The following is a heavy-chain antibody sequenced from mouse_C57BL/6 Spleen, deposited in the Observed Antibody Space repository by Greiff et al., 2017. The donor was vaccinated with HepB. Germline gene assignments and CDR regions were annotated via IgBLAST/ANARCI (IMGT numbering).Heavy chain of an antibody. CDR2: IYPGGGYT. J-gene: IGHJ2*01. Sequence: QVQLQQSGAELVRPGPSVKMSCKASGYTFTNYWIGWAKQRPGHGLEWIGDIYPGGGYTNYNEKFKGKATLTADKSSSTAYMQFSSLTSEDSAIYYCARYGEYYFDYWGQGTTLTVSS. V-gene: IGHV1-63*01. CDR3: ARYGEYYFDY. D-gene: IGHD1-1*01. CDR1: GYTFTNYW.